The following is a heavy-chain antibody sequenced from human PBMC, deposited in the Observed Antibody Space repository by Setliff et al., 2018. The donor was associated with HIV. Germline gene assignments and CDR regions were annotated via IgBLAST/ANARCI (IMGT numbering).Heavy chain of an antibody. CDR3: VRNGAWFGGYYYYGMDV. J-gene: IGHJ6*02. Sequence: GVLRLSCAASGFTFSSYWMNWVRQAPGKGLECVGLISYDGSATYYADSVEGRFTISRDTSKNSLYLQMNSLRTDDSALYYCVRNGAWFGGYYYYGMDVWGQGTTVTVSS. CDR1: GFTFSSYW. D-gene: IGHD3-10*01. V-gene: IGHV3-30*03. CDR2: ISYDGSAT.